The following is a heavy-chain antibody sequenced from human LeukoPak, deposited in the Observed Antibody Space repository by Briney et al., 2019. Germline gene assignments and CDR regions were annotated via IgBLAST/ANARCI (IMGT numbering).Heavy chain of an antibody. V-gene: IGHV3-30*04. D-gene: IGHD6-13*01. CDR2: ISYDGSNK. CDR1: GFTFSSYA. Sequence: GRSLRLSCAASGFTFSSYAMHWVRQAPGKGLEWVAVISYDGSNKYYADSVKGRFTIPRDNAKNSLYLQMNSLRAEDTAVYYCASYPTPGIAAAGTFNYWGQGTLVAVSS. CDR3: ASYPTPGIAAAGTFNY. J-gene: IGHJ4*02.